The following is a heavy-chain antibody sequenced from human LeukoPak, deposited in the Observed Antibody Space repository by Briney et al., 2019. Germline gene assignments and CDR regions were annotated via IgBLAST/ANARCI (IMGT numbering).Heavy chain of an antibody. CDR2: IRAKDYGGTT. CDR3: TRGSGRFEY. Sequence: GRSLRLSCTASGFTFGNFPITWVRQAPGKGLEWVGDIRAKDYGGTTEYAAAGKGRFTISRDDSKAIAYLQMNSLQTEDTGVYYCTRGSGRFEYWGQGTLVTVSS. V-gene: IGHV3-49*04. D-gene: IGHD2-15*01. CDR1: GFTFGNFP. J-gene: IGHJ4*02.